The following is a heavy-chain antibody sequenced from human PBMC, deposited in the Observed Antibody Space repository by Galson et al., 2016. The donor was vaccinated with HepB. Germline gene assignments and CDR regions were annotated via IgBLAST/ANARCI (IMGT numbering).Heavy chain of an antibody. J-gene: IGHJ4*02. CDR1: GFTFSSYA. D-gene: IGHD3-9*01. CDR2: ISDNGDTI. Sequence: SLRLSCAASGFTFSSYALNWVRQAPGKGLEWVSSISDNGDTIYYADSVRGRFTISRDNPKNTLYLQMSSLRAEDTAVYFCAKVSDHSDFLTGYYREVCFDYWGQGTLVTVSS. CDR3: AKVSDHSDFLTGYYREVCFDY. V-gene: IGHV3-23*01.